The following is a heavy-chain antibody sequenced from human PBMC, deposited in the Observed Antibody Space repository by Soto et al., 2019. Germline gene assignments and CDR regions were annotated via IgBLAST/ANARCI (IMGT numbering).Heavy chain of an antibody. CDR2: ITGNGGGT. CDR3: AKAGRLVINWFDP. V-gene: IGHV3-23*01. J-gene: IGHJ5*02. CDR1: GFSFSNYA. D-gene: IGHD2-21*01. Sequence: GGSLRLSCAASGFSFSNYAMTWVRQAPGRGLEWVSSITGNGGGTFYADSVKGRFTISRDNSKDTLFLQMSSLRAEDTAVYYCAKAGRLVINWFDPWGQGTLVTVSS.